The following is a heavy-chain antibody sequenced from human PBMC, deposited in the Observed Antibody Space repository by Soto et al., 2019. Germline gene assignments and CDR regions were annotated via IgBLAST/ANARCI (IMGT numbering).Heavy chain of an antibody. CDR2: INAGNGNT. CDR3: ARCPNPDYFDY. CDR1: GYTFTSYA. V-gene: IGHV1-3*01. J-gene: IGHJ4*02. Sequence: QVQLVQSGAEVKKPGASVQVSCKASGYTFTSYAMHWVRQAPGERLEWMGWINAGNGNTKYSQKFQGRVTITRDTSASTAYMELSSLRSEDTAVYYCARCPNPDYFDYWGQGTLVTVSS.